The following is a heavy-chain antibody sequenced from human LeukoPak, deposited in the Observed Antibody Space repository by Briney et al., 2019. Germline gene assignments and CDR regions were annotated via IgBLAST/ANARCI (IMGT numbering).Heavy chain of an antibody. CDR3: ARGGTMVRGVIHFDY. CDR2: MNPNSGNT. D-gene: IGHD3-10*01. CDR1: GYTFTSYG. J-gene: IGHJ4*02. V-gene: IGHV1-8*02. Sequence: ASVKVSCKASGYTFTSYGISWVRQAPGQGLEWMGWMNPNSGNTGYAQKFQGRVTMTRNTSISTAYMELSSLRSEDTAVYYCARGGTMVRGVIHFDYWGQGTLVTVSS.